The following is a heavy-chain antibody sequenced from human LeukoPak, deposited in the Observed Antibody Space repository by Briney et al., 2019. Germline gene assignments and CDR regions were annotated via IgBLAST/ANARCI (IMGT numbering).Heavy chain of an antibody. CDR1: GGTFSSYA. D-gene: IGHD2-15*01. J-gene: IGHJ4*02. Sequence: SVKVSCKASGGTFSSYAISWVRQAPGQGLEWMGGSIPIFGTANYAQKFQGRVTITADESTSTAYMELSSLRSEDKAVYYCARALEYCSGGSCYGYLGYWGQGTLVTVSS. CDR2: SIPIFGTA. V-gene: IGHV1-69*01. CDR3: ARALEYCSGGSCYGYLGY.